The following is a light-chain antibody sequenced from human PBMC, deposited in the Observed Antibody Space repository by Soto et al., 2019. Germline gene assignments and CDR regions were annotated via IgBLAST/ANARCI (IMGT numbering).Light chain of an antibody. CDR2: GAS. V-gene: IGKV1-9*01. CDR1: QGISSY. Sequence: IQLTQSPSSLSASVGERATITCRASQGISSYLAWYQQKPGKAPNLLIYGASTLQSGVPPRFSGSGSGTDFTLTISSLQAEDFATYYCQQLNSYPRTFGQGTKVEIK. J-gene: IGKJ1*01. CDR3: QQLNSYPRT.